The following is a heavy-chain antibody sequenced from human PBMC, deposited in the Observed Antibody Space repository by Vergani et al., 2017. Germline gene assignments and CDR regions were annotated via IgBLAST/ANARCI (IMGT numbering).Heavy chain of an antibody. CDR3: TTDPGYCGDGSCYWLSDHLYYGMDV. J-gene: IGHJ6*02. CDR2: IKSTFDRGTT. D-gene: IGHD2-15*01. CDR1: GFSFRNAW. V-gene: IGHV3-15*06. Sequence: EVQLVESGGGIVKPGGSLRLSCVASGFSFRNAWMNWVRRTPGKGLEWVGRIKSTFDRGTTNYAAAVKGRFTISRDDSKNTLFLQMNGLKTEDIGVYYCTTDPGYCGDGSCYWLSDHLYYGMDVWGQGTTVTVSS.